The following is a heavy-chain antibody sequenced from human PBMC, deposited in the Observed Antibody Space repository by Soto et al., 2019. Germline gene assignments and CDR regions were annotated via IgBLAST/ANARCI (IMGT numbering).Heavy chain of an antibody. V-gene: IGHV3-30-3*01. D-gene: IGHD2-2*02. CDR3: AREGYKPYYYYGMDV. J-gene: IGHJ6*02. CDR2: ISYDGSNK. CDR1: GFTFSSYA. Sequence: QVQLVESGGGVVQPGRSLRLSCAASGFTFSSYAMHWVRQAPGKGLEWVAVISYDGSNKYYGDSVKGRFTISRDNSKNTLYLQMNSLRAEDTAVYYCAREGYKPYYYYGMDVWGQGTTVTVSS.